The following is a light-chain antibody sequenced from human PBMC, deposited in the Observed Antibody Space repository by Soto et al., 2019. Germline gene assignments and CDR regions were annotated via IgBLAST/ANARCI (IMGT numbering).Light chain of an antibody. CDR1: SGSIASNH. CDR3: QSYESSTVI. CDR2: GDI. Sequence: NFMLTQPHSVSESPGKTVMIACTRSSGSIASNHVQWYQQRPGSAPTSVIYGDIQRPSGVPDRFSGSIDSSSNSASLIISGLKPEDEADYDCQSYESSTVIFGGGTQLTVL. J-gene: IGLJ2*01. V-gene: IGLV6-57*04.